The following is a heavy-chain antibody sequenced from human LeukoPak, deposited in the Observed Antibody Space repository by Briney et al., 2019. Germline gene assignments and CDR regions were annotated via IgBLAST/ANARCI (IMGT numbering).Heavy chain of an antibody. Sequence: ASVNVSFPASGYTFTIYIISWVRQAPGQGPEWIGWISPHNCNTNYAQILQGRVTMTTDTSTSTAYMELRSLRSDDTAVYYCARDLDEYSGFHDYWGQGTLVTVSS. D-gene: IGHD5-12*01. CDR2: ISPHNCNT. CDR3: ARDLDEYSGFHDY. CDR1: GYTFTIYI. V-gene: IGHV1-18*04. J-gene: IGHJ4*02.